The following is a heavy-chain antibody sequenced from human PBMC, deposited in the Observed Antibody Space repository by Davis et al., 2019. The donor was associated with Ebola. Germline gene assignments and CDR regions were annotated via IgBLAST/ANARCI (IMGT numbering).Heavy chain of an antibody. CDR3: ATSHRNIWYLPDDS. Sequence: GESLKISCAASGFIFSNYPMTWVRQAPGRGLEWVSAISASGGNTYYADSVKGRFTVSRDNSRNTLYLQMNSLTPDDTALYWYATSHRNIWYLPDDSWGQGTLVTVSS. CDR1: GFIFSNYP. CDR2: ISASGGNT. J-gene: IGHJ4*02. V-gene: IGHV3-23*01. D-gene: IGHD4-23*01.